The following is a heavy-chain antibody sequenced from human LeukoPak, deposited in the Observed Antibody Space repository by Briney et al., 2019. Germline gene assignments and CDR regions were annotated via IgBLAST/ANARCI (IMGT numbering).Heavy chain of an antibody. J-gene: IGHJ4*02. Sequence: TLSLTCTVSGGSISSGSYYWSWIRQPAGKGLEWIGRIYTSGSANYNPSLKSRVTISVDTSKNQLSLKLSSVTAADTAVYYCARSRYSSSWYEESGYWGQGTLVTVSS. CDR2: IYTSGSA. CDR3: ARSRYSSSWYEESGY. CDR1: GGSISSGSYY. D-gene: IGHD6-13*01. V-gene: IGHV4-61*02.